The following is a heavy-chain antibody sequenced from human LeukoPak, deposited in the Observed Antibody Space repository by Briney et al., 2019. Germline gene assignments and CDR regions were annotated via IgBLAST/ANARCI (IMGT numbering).Heavy chain of an antibody. CDR3: ASVRGVIITSSYYYYGMDV. CDR2: INTNTGNP. Sequence: GASVKVSCKASGYTFINYGISWVRQAPGQGLEWMGWINTNTGNPTYAQGFTGRFVFSLDTSVSTAYLQISSLKAEDTAVYYCASVRGVIITSSYYYYGMDVWGQGTTVTVSS. V-gene: IGHV7-4-1*02. D-gene: IGHD3-10*01. CDR1: GYTFINYG. J-gene: IGHJ6*02.